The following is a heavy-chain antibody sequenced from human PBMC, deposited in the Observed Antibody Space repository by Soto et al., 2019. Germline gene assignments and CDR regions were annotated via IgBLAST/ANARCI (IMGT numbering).Heavy chain of an antibody. CDR3: ARSAAGTVYYYYGMEV. Sequence: GGSLRLSCAASGFTFSDYYMSWIRQAPGKGLEWVSYISSSSYTNYADSVKGRFTISRDNAKNSLYLQMNSLRAEDTAVYYCARSAAGTVYYYYGMEVWGQGTTVTVS. V-gene: IGHV3-11*06. J-gene: IGHJ6*02. CDR2: ISSSSYT. D-gene: IGHD6-13*01. CDR1: GFTFSDYY.